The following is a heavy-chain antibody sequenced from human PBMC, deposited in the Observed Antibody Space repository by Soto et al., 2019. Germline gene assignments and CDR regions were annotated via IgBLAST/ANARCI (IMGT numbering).Heavy chain of an antibody. CDR1: GFTFSSYG. V-gene: IGHV3-30*18. J-gene: IGHJ5*02. D-gene: IGHD6-19*01. Sequence: QVQLVESGGGVVQPGRSLRLSCAASGFTFSSYGMHWVRQAPGKGLEWVAVISYDGSNKYYADSVKGRFTISRDNSKNTLYLQMNSLRAEDTAVYYCAKEPNSGWDWAINWFDPWGQGTLVTVSS. CDR3: AKEPNSGWDWAINWFDP. CDR2: ISYDGSNK.